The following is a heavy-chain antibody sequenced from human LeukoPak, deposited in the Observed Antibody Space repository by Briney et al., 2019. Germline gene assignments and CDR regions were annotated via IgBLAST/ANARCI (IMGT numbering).Heavy chain of an antibody. CDR2: IYTSGST. CDR3: ARGRYFDWLVTSDAFDI. V-gene: IGHV4-61*02. CDR1: GGSISSGSYY. Sequence: KPSQTLSLTCTVSGGSISSGSYYRSWIRQPAGKGLEWIGRIYTSGSTNYNPSLKSRVTISVDTSKNQFSLKLSSVTAADTAVYYCARGRYFDWLVTSDAFDIWGQGTMVTVSS. D-gene: IGHD3-9*01. J-gene: IGHJ3*02.